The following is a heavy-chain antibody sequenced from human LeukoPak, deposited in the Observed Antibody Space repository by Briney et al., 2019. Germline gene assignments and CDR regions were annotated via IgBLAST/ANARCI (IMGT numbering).Heavy chain of an antibody. CDR1: GFSFSSYW. CDR2: IKQDGSEK. D-gene: IGHD4-23*01. CDR3: AREQYGGKDY. V-gene: IGHV3-7*05. Sequence: GGSLRLSCGASGFSFSSYWMTWVRQAPGKGLEWVANIKQDGSEKYYVDSVKGRFTISRDNAKNSLYLQMNSLRAEDTAAYYCAREQYGGKDYWGQGTLVTVSS. J-gene: IGHJ4*02.